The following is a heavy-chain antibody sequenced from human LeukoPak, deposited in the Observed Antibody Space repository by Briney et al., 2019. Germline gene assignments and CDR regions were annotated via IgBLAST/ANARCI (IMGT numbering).Heavy chain of an antibody. CDR2: IDYSGST. CDR1: GGSISSSSYY. Sequence: SETLSLTCTVSGGSISSSSYYWRWIRQPPGTGLEWIGSIDYSGSTYYNPSLTSRVTISVDTSKNQFSLKLSSVTAADTAVYYCARSIPFDYWGQGTLVTVSS. J-gene: IGHJ4*02. CDR3: ARSIPFDY. V-gene: IGHV4-39*01.